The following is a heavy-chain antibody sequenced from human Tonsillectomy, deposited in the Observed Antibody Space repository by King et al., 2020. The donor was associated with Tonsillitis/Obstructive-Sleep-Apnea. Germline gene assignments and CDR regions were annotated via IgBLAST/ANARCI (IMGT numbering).Heavy chain of an antibody. CDR1: GNTFINYY. D-gene: IGHD6-13*01. J-gene: IGHJ3*02. Sequence: QLVQSGAEVKKPGASVKISCKASGNTFINYYMHWVRQAPEQGLEWMGIISPSGGSTSYAQRFQGRVTMTRDTSTSTVYMELSRLGSEDTAAYYCAREGIAVGGTQLKAFDIWGQGTMVTVSS. V-gene: IGHV1-46*01. CDR2: ISPSGGST. CDR3: AREGIAVGGTQLKAFDI.